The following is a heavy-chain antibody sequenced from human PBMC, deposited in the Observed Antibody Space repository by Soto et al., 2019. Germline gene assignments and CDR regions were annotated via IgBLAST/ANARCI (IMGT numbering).Heavy chain of an antibody. D-gene: IGHD3-16*02. V-gene: IGHV3-74*01. CDR2: INSDGSST. Sequence: PGGSLRLSCAASGFTFSSYWMHWVRQAPGKGLVWVSRINSDGSSTSYADSVKGRFTISRDNAKNTLYLQMNSLRAEDTAVYYCARAQYYDYVWGSYRIFDIWGQGTMVTV. J-gene: IGHJ3*02. CDR1: GFTFSSYW. CDR3: ARAQYYDYVWGSYRIFDI.